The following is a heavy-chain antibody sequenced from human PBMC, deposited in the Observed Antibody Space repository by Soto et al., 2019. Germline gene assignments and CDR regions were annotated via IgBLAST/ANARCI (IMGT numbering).Heavy chain of an antibody. V-gene: IGHV3-48*03. CDR3: ATDRGWELL. CDR1: GFTFSSYE. D-gene: IGHD1-26*01. Sequence: EVQLVESGGGLVQPGGSLRLSCAASGFTFSSYEMNWVRQAPGKGLEWVSYISSDGSTRYYADSVKGRFTISRDNAKNSLFLQMNSLKAEDTSVYYCATDRGWELLWDQGTLVTVSS. CDR2: ISSDGSTR. J-gene: IGHJ4*02.